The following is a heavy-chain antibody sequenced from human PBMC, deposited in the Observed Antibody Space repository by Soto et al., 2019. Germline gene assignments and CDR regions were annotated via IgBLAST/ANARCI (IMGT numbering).Heavy chain of an antibody. CDR1: GYTFTSYG. CDR2: IGTYNGNT. J-gene: IGHJ6*02. CDR3: ARVRAELGDCSGASCLPYQYGMDV. V-gene: IGHV1-18*01. D-gene: IGHD2-15*01. Sequence: GASVKVSCKASGYTFTSYGISWVRQAPGHGLEWMGWIGTYNGNTDYAHTVQGRVAMTTDPSTSTVYMELGSLRSDDTAVYYCARVRAELGDCSGASCLPYQYGMDVWGQGTTVTVSS.